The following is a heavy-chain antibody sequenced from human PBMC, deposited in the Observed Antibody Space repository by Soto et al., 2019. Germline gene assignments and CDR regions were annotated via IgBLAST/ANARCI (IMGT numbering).Heavy chain of an antibody. Sequence: QVQLVQSGAEVKKPGSSVKVSCKASGGTFSSYAISWVRQAPGQGLEWMGGIIPIFGTANYAQKFQGRVTITADESTSTAYMELSSLRSEDTAVYYCARLDTYYYDSSGRLGFDTWGQGTLVTVSS. D-gene: IGHD3-22*01. J-gene: IGHJ5*02. V-gene: IGHV1-69*12. CDR1: GGTFSSYA. CDR3: ARLDTYYYDSSGRLGFDT. CDR2: IIPIFGTA.